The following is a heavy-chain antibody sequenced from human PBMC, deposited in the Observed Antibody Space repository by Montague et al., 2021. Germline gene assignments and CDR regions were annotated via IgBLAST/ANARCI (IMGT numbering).Heavy chain of an antibody. D-gene: IGHD6-19*01. J-gene: IGHJ4*02. CDR3: ARDVPYSSGWYQDS. CDR1: GFTVSSNY. Sequence: SLRLSCAVSGFTVSSNYMSWVRQAPGKGLEWVSVIYTGDMTYYADSVKGQFTISRDNSKNTLHLQMNSLRVEDTAVYYCARDVPYSSGWYQDSWGQGTLVIVSS. CDR2: IYTGDMT. V-gene: IGHV3-53*01.